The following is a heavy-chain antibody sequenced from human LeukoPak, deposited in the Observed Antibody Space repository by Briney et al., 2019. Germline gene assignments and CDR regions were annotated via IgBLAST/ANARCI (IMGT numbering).Heavy chain of an antibody. CDR2: INPNSGGT. J-gene: IGHJ4*02. V-gene: IGHV1-2*02. CDR1: GYTFTGYY. Sequence: ASVKVSCKASGYTFTGYYMHWVRQAPGQGLEWMGWINPNSGGTNYAQEFQGRVTMTRDTSISTAYMELSRLRSDDTAVYYCARTLWFGELPIDYWGQGTLVTVSS. D-gene: IGHD3-10*01. CDR3: ARTLWFGELPIDY.